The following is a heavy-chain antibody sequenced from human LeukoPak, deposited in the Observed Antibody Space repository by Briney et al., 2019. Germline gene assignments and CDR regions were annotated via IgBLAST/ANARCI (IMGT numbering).Heavy chain of an antibody. CDR1: GFTFSSYA. V-gene: IGHV3-30-3*01. Sequence: GRSLRLSCAASGFTFSSYAMHWVRQAPGKGLEWVAVISYDGSNKYYADSVKGRFTISRDNSKNTLYLQMNSLRAEDTAVYYCARDPSGRRPMYYFDYWDQGTLVTVSS. J-gene: IGHJ4*02. D-gene: IGHD3-3*01. CDR2: ISYDGSNK. CDR3: ARDPSGRRPMYYFDY.